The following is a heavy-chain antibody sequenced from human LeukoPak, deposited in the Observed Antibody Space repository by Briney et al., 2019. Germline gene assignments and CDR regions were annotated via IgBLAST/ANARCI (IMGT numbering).Heavy chain of an antibody. Sequence: PGGSLRLSCAASGFTFSTNAMSWVRQAPGKGREWVSAVGGNGADTYYAGSVKGRFTISRDNSKNTLYLQMNSLRAEDTAVYYCARGTKEYQLLYGGYFDYWGQGTLVTVSS. D-gene: IGHD2-2*02. J-gene: IGHJ4*02. CDR1: GFTFSTNA. V-gene: IGHV3-23*01. CDR3: ARGTKEYQLLYGGYFDY. CDR2: VGGNGADT.